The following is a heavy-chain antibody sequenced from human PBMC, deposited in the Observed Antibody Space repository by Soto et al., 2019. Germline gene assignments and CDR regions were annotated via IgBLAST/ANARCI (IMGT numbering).Heavy chain of an antibody. CDR1: GSTLRDYY. CDR3: TGGQDNLAVNFDY. D-gene: IGHD1-1*01. Sequence: PGGSLRLSCAASGSTLRDYYMSWIRQSPGKGLEWLSYITSSSSYTHYADSVKGRFTISRDNAKNSLYLQMNSLRAEDTAVYYCTGGQDNLAVNFDYWGQGT. V-gene: IGHV3-11*03. CDR2: ITSSSSYT. J-gene: IGHJ4*02.